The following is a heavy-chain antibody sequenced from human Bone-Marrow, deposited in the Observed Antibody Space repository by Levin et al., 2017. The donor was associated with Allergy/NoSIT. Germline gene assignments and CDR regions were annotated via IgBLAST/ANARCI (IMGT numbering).Heavy chain of an antibody. J-gene: IGHJ3*02. D-gene: IGHD5-18*01. CDR1: GVSVGSYY. V-gene: IGHV4-59*02. CDR2: VDNSGTT. CDR3: ARVMQDTFDI. Sequence: SETLSLTCGVSGVSVGSYYWTWIRQPPGKGLEWVGYVDNSGTTNYTPSLKSRVTISIDTSKNHFSLRLTSVTAADTATYYCARVMQDTFDIWGQGTVVTVSS.